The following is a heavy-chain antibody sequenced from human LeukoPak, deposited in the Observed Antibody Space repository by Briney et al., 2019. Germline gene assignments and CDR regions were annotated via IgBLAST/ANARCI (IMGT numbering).Heavy chain of an antibody. V-gene: IGHV3-23*01. CDR3: AKNLSGNSYLDC. D-gene: IGHD4-23*01. CDR1: GFTFSSYA. Sequence: PGGSLRLSCAASGFTFSSYAMSWVRQAPGKGLEWVSTISGSGGSTYYADSVKGRFTISRDNSKNTLYLQMSSPRAEDTAVYYCAKNLSGNSYLDCWGQEPLATAPS. CDR2: ISGSGGST. J-gene: IGHJ4*02.